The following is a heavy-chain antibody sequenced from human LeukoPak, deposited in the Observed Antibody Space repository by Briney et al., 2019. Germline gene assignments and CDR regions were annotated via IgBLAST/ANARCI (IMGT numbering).Heavy chain of an antibody. Sequence: SETLSLTCAVYGGSFSGYYWSWIRQPPGKGLEWIGEINHSGSTNYNPSLKSRVTISVDTSKNQFSLKLSSVTAADTAVYFCARQKYAHYYDSSGLVYWGQGTLVTVSS. D-gene: IGHD3-22*01. J-gene: IGHJ4*02. CDR2: INHSGST. V-gene: IGHV4-34*01. CDR3: ARQKYAHYYDSSGLVY. CDR1: GGSFSGYY.